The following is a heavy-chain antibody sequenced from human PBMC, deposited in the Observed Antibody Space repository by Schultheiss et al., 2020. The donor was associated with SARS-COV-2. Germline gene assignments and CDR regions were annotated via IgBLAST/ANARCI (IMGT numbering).Heavy chain of an antibody. CDR2: ISSSGSTI. CDR1: GFTFSSYS. CDR3: ARVLNYYDSSGYSDY. D-gene: IGHD3-22*01. Sequence: GESLKISCAASGFTFSSYSMNWVRQAPGKGLEWVSYISSSGSTIYYADSVKGRFTISRDNAKNSLYLQMNSLRAEDTAVYYCARVLNYYDSSGYSDYWGQGTLVTVSS. V-gene: IGHV3-48*04. J-gene: IGHJ4*02.